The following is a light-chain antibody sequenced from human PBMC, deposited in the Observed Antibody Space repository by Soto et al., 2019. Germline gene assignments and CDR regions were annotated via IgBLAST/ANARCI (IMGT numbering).Light chain of an antibody. CDR3: QQYGSSPRT. CDR2: GAS. V-gene: IGKV3-20*01. CDR1: QTVSTNY. Sequence: EIVLTQSPGTLSLSPGERATLSCRASQTVSTNYLAWYQQKPGQAPRLLIYGASKRATGTPDRFSGSGSRTAFTITMSGLEPEDYAVYCCQQYGSSPRTFGQGTRVEI. J-gene: IGKJ1*01.